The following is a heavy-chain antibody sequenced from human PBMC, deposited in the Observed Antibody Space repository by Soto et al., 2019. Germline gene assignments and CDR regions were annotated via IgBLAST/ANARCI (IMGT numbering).Heavy chain of an antibody. D-gene: IGHD2-2*01. CDR1: GGTFSSYA. J-gene: IGHJ6*02. CDR3: ARGTEDEGNHYYGMDV. CDR2: IIPIFGTA. Sequence: QVQLVQSGAEVKKPGSSVKVSCKASGGTFSSYAISWVRQAPGQGLEWMGGIIPIFGTANYAQKLQGRVTITAEDSTSTACMELSRLRSEDTAVYYCARGTEDEGNHYYGMDVWGQGTTVTVSS. V-gene: IGHV1-69*12.